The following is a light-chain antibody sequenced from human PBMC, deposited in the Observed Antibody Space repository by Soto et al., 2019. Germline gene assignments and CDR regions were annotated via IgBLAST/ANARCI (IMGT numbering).Light chain of an antibody. J-gene: IGLJ1*01. CDR1: SSNIGAGYD. Sequence: QSALTQPPSVSGAPGQRVTISCTGSSSNIGAGYDVHWYQQLPGTAPKLLIYANTNRPSGVPVRFSGSKSGTSASLAITGLQAEDEADYYCQSYDSSLSGYVFGTGTKVTVL. CDR3: QSYDSSLSGYV. V-gene: IGLV1-40*01. CDR2: ANT.